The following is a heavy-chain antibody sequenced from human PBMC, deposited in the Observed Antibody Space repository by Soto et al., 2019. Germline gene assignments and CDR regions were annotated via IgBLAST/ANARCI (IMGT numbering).Heavy chain of an antibody. V-gene: IGHV3-21*01. J-gene: IGHJ6*03. Sequence: EVQLVESGGGLVKPGGSLRLSCAASGFTFSSYSMNWVRQAPGKGLEWVSSISSSSNFISYGDSVKGRFTISRDNAKNSRYLQMSSLRAEDTAVYYCARDRDYYYYYMDVWGKGTTVTVSS. D-gene: IGHD3-10*01. CDR3: ARDRDYYYYYMDV. CDR1: GFTFSSYS. CDR2: ISSSSNFI.